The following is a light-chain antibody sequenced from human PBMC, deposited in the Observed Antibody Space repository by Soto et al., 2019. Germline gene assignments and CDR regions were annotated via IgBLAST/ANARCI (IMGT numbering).Light chain of an antibody. CDR3: QQTYSTPLT. CDR1: QDIRNS. CDR2: ATS. J-gene: IGKJ4*02. V-gene: IGKV1-39*01. Sequence: DIQMTQSPSFLSASVGDRVTITCQASQDIRNSLNWYQQKPGKAPKVLIYATSSLHSGVPARFSGSGSETEFTLTISSLQPEDFATYFCQQTYSTPLTFGGGTKVDI.